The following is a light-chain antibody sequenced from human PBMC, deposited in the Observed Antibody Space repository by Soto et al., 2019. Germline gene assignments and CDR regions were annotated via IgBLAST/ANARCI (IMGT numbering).Light chain of an antibody. CDR2: GAS. J-gene: IGKJ1*01. CDR1: QSISSSY. CDR3: QQYGSSPRT. V-gene: IGKV3-20*01. Sequence: EIVMTQSPATLSVSPGERATLSCSASQSISSSYLAWYQQKPGQAPRLLIYGASSRATGIPDRFSGSGSGTDFTLTISRLEPEDFAVYYCQQYGSSPRTFGQGTKVEIK.